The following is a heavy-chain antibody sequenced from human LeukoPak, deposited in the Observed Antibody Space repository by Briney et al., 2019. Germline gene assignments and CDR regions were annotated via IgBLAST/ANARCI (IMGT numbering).Heavy chain of an antibody. CDR2: IKQDGSEK. D-gene: IGHD3-22*01. V-gene: IGHV3-7*01. CDR3: ARDGADYYDSTSQIPLNYYFDY. CDR1: GFTFSSYW. J-gene: IGHJ4*02. Sequence: GGSLRLSCAASGFTFSSYWMSWVRQAPGKGLEWVANIKQDGSEKYYVDSVKGRFTISRDNAKNSLYLQMNSLRAEDTAVYYCARDGADYYDSTSQIPLNYYFDYWGQGTLVTVSS.